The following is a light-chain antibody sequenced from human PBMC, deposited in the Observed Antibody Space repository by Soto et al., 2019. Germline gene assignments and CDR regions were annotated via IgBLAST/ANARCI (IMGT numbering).Light chain of an antibody. V-gene: IGLV1-44*01. J-gene: IGLJ2*01. Sequence: QSVLSQPPSTSGNPGHRVNISCSGSTSNIGRKTVNWYQQLPGTAPKLLIYDDYQRPSWVPDRFSGSKSGTSASLAISGLQSEDEAYYYCASWDDSLSGLVLGGGTKLTVL. CDR1: TSNIGRKT. CDR3: ASWDDSLSGLV. CDR2: DDY.